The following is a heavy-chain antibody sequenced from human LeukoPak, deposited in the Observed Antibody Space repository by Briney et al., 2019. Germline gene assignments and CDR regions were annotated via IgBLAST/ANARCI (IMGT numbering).Heavy chain of an antibody. CDR1: GYSFTSYG. CDR3: ARVDGGYSGYFDY. J-gene: IGHJ4*02. V-gene: IGHV3-33*01. D-gene: IGHD5-12*01. CDR2: IWYDGSNK. Sequence: GGSLRLPCAASGYSFTSYGMHWVRQAPGKGLEWVALIWYDGSNKYYADSVKGRFTISRDNSKNTLYLQMSSLRAEDTAVYYCARVDGGYSGYFDYWGQGTLVTVSS.